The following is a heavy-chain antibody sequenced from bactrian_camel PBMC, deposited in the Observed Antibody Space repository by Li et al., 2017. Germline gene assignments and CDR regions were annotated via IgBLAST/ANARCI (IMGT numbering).Heavy chain of an antibody. D-gene: IGHD3*01. V-gene: IGHV3S42*01. CDR2: ITSGGDST. CDR1: GFAFSSYT. Sequence: EVQLVESGGGLVQPGGSLRLSCATSGFAFSSYTMTWVRQAPGKGLEWISRITSGGDSTTYADSVKGRFTISRDNAKNTLYLQLNSLKTDDTAMYYCAKDQDSAGGIWGFNYWGQGTQVTVS. CDR3: AKDQDSAGGIWGFNY. J-gene: IGHJ4*01.